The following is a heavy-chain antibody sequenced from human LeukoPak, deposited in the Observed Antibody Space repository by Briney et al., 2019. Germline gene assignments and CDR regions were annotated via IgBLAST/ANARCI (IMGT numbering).Heavy chain of an antibody. V-gene: IGHV4-34*01. D-gene: IGHD6-19*01. J-gene: IGHJ4*02. CDR2: INHSGST. CDR3: ARDKGRKVAGKGDYLDY. CDR1: GGSFSGYY. Sequence: SETLSLTCAVYGGSFSGYYWSWIRQPPGKGLEWIGEINHSGSTNYNPSLKSRVTISVDTSKNQFSLKLSSVTAADTAVYYCARDKGRKVAGKGDYLDYWGQGTLVTVSS.